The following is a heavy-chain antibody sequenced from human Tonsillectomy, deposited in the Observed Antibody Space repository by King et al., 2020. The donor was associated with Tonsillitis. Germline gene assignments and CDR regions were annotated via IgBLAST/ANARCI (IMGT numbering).Heavy chain of an antibody. Sequence: QLVQSGGGLVKPGGSLRLSCAASGFTFSSYTMNWVRQAPGKGLEWVSSISSSSSVIFYADSVKGRFTISRDNAKNSLYLQMNSLRAEDTAVYYCARGGSPGGWYLDYWGQGTLVTVSS. CDR3: ARGGSPGGWYLDY. D-gene: IGHD6-19*01. CDR1: GFTFSSYT. V-gene: IGHV3-21*01. J-gene: IGHJ4*02. CDR2: ISSSSSVI.